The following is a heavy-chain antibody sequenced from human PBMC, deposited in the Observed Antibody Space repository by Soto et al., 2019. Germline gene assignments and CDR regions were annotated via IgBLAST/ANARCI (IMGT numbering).Heavy chain of an antibody. D-gene: IGHD3-3*01. V-gene: IGHV1-69*12. J-gene: IGHJ6*02. CDR3: ARATRDYDFWSGYYTGGAYYYYRMDV. CDR1: GGTFSSYA. CDR2: IIPIFGTA. Sequence: QVQLVQSGAEVKKPGSSVKVSCKASGGTFSSYAISWVRQAPGQGLEWMGGIIPIFGTANYAQKFQGRVTIPADESTSTAYMELSSLRSEDTAVYYCARATRDYDFWSGYYTGGAYYYYRMDVWGQGTTVTVSS.